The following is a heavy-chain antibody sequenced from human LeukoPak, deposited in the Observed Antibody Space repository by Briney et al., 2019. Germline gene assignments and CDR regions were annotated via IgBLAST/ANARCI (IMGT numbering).Heavy chain of an antibody. D-gene: IGHD3-22*01. V-gene: IGHV1-2*02. CDR2: INPNSGGT. CDR1: GYTFTGYY. Sequence: ASVKVSCKASGYTFTGYYMHWVRQAPGQGLEWMGWINPNSGGTNYAQKFQGRVTMTRDMSTSTVYMELSSLRSEDTAVYYCARVRYYYDSSGYYSLYYFDYWGQGTLVTVSP. J-gene: IGHJ4*02. CDR3: ARVRYYYDSSGYYSLYYFDY.